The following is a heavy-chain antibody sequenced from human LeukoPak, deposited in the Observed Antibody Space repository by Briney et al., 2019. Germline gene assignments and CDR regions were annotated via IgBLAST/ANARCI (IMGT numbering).Heavy chain of an antibody. J-gene: IGHJ4*02. CDR1: GGSISSSSYY. D-gene: IGHD3-3*01. CDR2: IYYSGST. CDR3: ARGDFWSGYLDY. V-gene: IGHV4-31*03. Sequence: SETLSLTCTVSGGSISSSSYYWSWIRQHPGKGLEWIGYIYYSGSTYYNPSLKSRVTISVDTSKNQFSLKLSSVTAADTAVYYCARGDFWSGYLDYWGQGTLVTVSS.